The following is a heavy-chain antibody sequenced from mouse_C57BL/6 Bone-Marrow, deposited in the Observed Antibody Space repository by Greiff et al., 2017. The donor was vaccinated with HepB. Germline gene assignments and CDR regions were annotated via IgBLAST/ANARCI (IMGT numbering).Heavy chain of an antibody. CDR2: IWWDDDK. CDR1: GFSLSTFGMG. CDR3: ARIVYYGSSTWFAY. J-gene: IGHJ3*01. V-gene: IGHV8-8*01. Sequence: QVQLKESGPGILQPSQTLSLTCSFSGFSLSTFGMGVGWIRQPSGKGLEWLAHIWWDDDKYYNPALKSRLTISKDTSNNQVFLKIANVDTADTATYYCARIVYYGSSTWFAYWGQGTLVTVSA. D-gene: IGHD1-1*01.